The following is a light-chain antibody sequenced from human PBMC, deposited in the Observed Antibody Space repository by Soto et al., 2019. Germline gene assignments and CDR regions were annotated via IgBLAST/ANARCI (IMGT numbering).Light chain of an antibody. J-gene: IGKJ1*01. Sequence: EIVMTQSPATLSVSPGVRATLSCRASQSVSSNLAWYQQKPGQAPTLLIYGASIRAAGIPDRFSGSGSGTDFTLTIRRLEPEDFAVYYCQQYGSSPRTFGQGTKVDIK. CDR3: QQYGSSPRT. CDR2: GAS. V-gene: IGKV3-20*01. CDR1: QSVSSN.